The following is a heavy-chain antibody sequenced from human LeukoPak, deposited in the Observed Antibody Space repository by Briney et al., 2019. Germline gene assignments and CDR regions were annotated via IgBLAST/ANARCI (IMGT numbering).Heavy chain of an antibody. D-gene: IGHD4-17*01. Sequence: PGGSLRLSCAASGLTVSSKYMSWVRQAPGKGLEWVSVIYNNGNTHYADSVKGRFTISRDNAKNTLYLQMNSLRAEDPAVYYCARVGGDQVGYWGQGTLVTVSS. J-gene: IGHJ4*02. CDR1: GLTVSSKY. CDR2: IYNNGNT. CDR3: ARVGGDQVGY. V-gene: IGHV3-53*01.